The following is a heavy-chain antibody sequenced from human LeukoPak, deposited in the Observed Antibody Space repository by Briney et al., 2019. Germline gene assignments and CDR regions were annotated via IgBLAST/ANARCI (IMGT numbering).Heavy chain of an antibody. CDR1: GFTFSSYS. V-gene: IGHV3-48*01. D-gene: IGHD5-18*01. CDR2: ISSSSSTI. Sequence: GGSLRLSCAASGFTFSSYSMNWVRQAPGKGLEWVSYISSSSSTIYYADSVKGRFTISRDNAKNSLYLQMNSLRAEDTAVYYCAGGSVGIYSYGFNYWGQGTLVTVSS. CDR3: AGGSVGIYSYGFNY. J-gene: IGHJ4*02.